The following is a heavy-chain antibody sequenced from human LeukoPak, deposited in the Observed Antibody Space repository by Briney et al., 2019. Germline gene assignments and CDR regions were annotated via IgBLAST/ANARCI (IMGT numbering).Heavy chain of an antibody. CDR3: ARKFPTADDYFDY. D-gene: IGHD6-25*01. CDR1: GTSANYHY. CDR2: IFYIAST. Sequence: SETLSLTCTVSGTSANYHYWSWIRQSPGKGLEWIGYIFYIASTKYNPSLESRVTISEDTSKNQLSLKLSSVTAADTAVYYCARKFPTADDYFDYWGQGILVSVSS. V-gene: IGHV4-59*02. J-gene: IGHJ4*02.